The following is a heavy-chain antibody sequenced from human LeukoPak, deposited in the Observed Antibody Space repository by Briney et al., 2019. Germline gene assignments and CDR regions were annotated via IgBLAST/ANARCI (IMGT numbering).Heavy chain of an antibody. CDR2: ISSSSTI. CDR1: GFTFSSYS. Sequence: HPGGSLRLSCAASGFTFSSYSMNWVRQAPGKGLEWVSYISSSSTIYYADSVKGRFTISRDNAKNSLYLQMNSLRAEDTAVYYCARGGGYDSFDYWGQGTLVTVSS. D-gene: IGHD5-12*01. J-gene: IGHJ4*02. CDR3: ARGGGYDSFDY. V-gene: IGHV3-48*01.